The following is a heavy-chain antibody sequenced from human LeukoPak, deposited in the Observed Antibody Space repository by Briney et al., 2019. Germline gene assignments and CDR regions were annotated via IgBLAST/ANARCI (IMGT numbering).Heavy chain of an antibody. Sequence: GGSLRLSCAASGFTFSSYAMSWVRQAPGKGLEWVSTISGSGGSTYYADSVKGRFTISRDNSKNTLYLQMNSLRTEDTAVYYCAEGSGSSFFSYWGQGTLVTVSS. D-gene: IGHD1-26*01. V-gene: IGHV3-23*01. J-gene: IGHJ4*02. CDR1: GFTFSSYA. CDR3: AEGSGSSFFSY. CDR2: ISGSGGST.